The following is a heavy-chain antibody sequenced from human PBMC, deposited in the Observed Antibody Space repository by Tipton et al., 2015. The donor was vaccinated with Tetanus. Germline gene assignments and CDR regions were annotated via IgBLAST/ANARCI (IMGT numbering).Heavy chain of an antibody. CDR1: GFTVSSNY. J-gene: IGHJ6*02. V-gene: IGHV3-53*01. Sequence: QLVQSGGGLIQPGGSLRLSCAASGFTVSSNYMSWVRQAPGKGLEWVSVIYSGGSTYYADSVKGRFTISRDNSKNTLYLQMNSLRAEDTAVYYCARGAQGANYYYYYGMDVWGQGTTVTVSS. CDR2: IYSGGST. CDR3: ARGAQGANYYYYYGMDV.